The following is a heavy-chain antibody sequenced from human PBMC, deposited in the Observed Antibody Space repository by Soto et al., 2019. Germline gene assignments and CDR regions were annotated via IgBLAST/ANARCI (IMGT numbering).Heavy chain of an antibody. CDR2: IYWDDDK. D-gene: IGHD3-3*01. CDR3: ARRVLRTVFGLVTTTAIYFDF. Sequence: QITLNESGPTVVRPTETLTLTCRFSGFSLTTSGVGVGWVRQSPGKAPEWLALIYWDDDKRYSESLKSRLTITKDTSKNQVVLTVANLDPTDTATYYCARRVLRTVFGLVTTTAIYFDFWGQGTPVAVSS. CDR1: GFSLTTSGVG. V-gene: IGHV2-5*02. J-gene: IGHJ4*02.